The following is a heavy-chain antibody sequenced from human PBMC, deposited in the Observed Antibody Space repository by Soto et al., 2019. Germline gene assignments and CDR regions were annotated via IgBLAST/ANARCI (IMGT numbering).Heavy chain of an antibody. D-gene: IGHD1-1*01. CDR1: GFTFSSYA. CDR3: ATHNNYNGPVDY. V-gene: IGHV3-23*01. Sequence: GGSLRLSCAASGFTFSSYAMIWVRQAPGKGLEWVSGISGSGGSTNHADSVEGRFTISRDNSKNTLYLQMNSLRADDTAVYYCATHNNYNGPVDYWGQGTLVTVSS. J-gene: IGHJ4*02. CDR2: ISGSGGST.